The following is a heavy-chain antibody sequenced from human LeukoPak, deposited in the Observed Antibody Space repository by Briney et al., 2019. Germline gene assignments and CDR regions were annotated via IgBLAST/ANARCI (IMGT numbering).Heavy chain of an antibody. CDR1: GFTFSDYY. Sequence: GGSLRLSCAACGFTFSDYYMSWIRQAPGKGLEWVSYISSSGSTIYYADSVKGRFTISRDNAKNSLYLQMNRLRAEDTAVYYCAREHQWFGALWAGLVYCGQGTLVTVSS. D-gene: IGHD3-10*01. V-gene: IGHV3-11*04. J-gene: IGHJ4*02. CDR3: AREHQWFGALWAGLVY. CDR2: ISSSGSTI.